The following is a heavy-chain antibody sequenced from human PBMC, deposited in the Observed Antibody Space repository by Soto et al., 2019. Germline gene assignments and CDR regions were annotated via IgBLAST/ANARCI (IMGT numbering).Heavy chain of an antibody. CDR3: ARDRLRGYDSSGFYS. V-gene: IGHV1-18*01. CDR1: GYSFRSYG. D-gene: IGHD3-22*01. CDR2: INPYNGNR. J-gene: IGHJ5*02. Sequence: QVQLVQSGGELRKPGASVKVSCEASGYSFRSYGINWVRQAPGQGLEWMGWINPYNGNRNYAQKFEDRITMTTDTSTNTVYMELRSLRSDDTAVYYCARDRLRGYDSSGFYSWGQGTLVIVS.